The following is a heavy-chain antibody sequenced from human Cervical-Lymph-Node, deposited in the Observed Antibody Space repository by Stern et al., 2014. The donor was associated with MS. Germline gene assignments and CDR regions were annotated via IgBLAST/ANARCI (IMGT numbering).Heavy chain of an antibody. V-gene: IGHV1-69*01. D-gene: IGHD3-22*01. CDR3: ARARSYDSSGYHFDY. CDR1: GGTFSSYA. Sequence: QVQLVQSRAEVKKPGSSVKVSCKASGGTFSSYAISWVRQAPGQGLEWMGWISPIIGTANYAQKFQGRITITADESTSTAYMELSSLRSEDTALYYCARARSYDSSGYHFDYWGQGTLVTVSS. CDR2: ISPIIGTA. J-gene: IGHJ4*02.